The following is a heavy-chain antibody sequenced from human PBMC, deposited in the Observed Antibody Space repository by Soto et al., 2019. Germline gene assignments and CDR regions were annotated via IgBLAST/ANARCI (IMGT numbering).Heavy chain of an antibody. D-gene: IGHD3-16*01. V-gene: IGHV4-34*01. CDR1: GGSLSGYY. CDR2: IGHSGST. CDR3: ARHGGYYFDY. J-gene: IGHJ4*02. Sequence: TSETLSLTCAVYGGSLSGYYWIWIRQPPGKGLEWIGEIGHSGSTIYNPSLESRVTISEDSSNNQFSLKLNSVTAADTAVYYCARHGGYYFDYWGQGAPVTVSS.